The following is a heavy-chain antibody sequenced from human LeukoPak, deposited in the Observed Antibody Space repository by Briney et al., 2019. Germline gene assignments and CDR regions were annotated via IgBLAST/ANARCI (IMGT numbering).Heavy chain of an antibody. D-gene: IGHD1-26*01. V-gene: IGHV3-9*01. CDR3: AKVPTVGATEFDY. CDR1: GFTFDDYA. Sequence: GGSLRLSCAASGFTFDDYAMHWVRHAPGKGLEWVSGISWNNGSIGYADSVKGRFTISRDNAKNSLYLQMNSLRAEDTALYYCAKVPTVGATEFDYWGQGTLVTVSS. J-gene: IGHJ4*02. CDR2: ISWNNGSI.